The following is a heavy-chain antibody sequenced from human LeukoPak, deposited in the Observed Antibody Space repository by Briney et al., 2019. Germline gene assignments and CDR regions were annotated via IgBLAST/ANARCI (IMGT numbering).Heavy chain of an antibody. CDR1: GGSMSSGDYY. V-gene: IGHV4-31*03. J-gene: IGHJ4*02. CDR2: IYYSGST. CDR3: ARAVYDYIWGSYCFEC. Sequence: PSETLSLPCTVSGGSMSSGDYYWSWIRQHPGKGLEWIGFIYYSGSTHYNPSLKSRVTFSVDTSKNQFSLKLSSVNAADTAVYYCARAVYDYIWGSYCFECCGQVTLATVSS. D-gene: IGHD3-16*01.